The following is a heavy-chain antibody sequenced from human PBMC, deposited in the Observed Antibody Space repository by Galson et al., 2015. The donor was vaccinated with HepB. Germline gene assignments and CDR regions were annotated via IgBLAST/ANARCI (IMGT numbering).Heavy chain of an antibody. CDR1: GYSFTSYW. V-gene: IGHV5-10-1*01. CDR3: ARHRAKDYDFWSAMSGFDY. D-gene: IGHD3-3*01. J-gene: IGHJ4*02. CDR2: IDPSDSYT. Sequence: QSGAEVKKPGESLRISCTGSGYSFTSYWISWVRQMPGKGLEWMGRIDPSDSYTNYSPSFQGHVTISADKSISTAYLQWSSLKASDTAMYYCARHRAKDYDFWSAMSGFDYWGQGTLVTVSS.